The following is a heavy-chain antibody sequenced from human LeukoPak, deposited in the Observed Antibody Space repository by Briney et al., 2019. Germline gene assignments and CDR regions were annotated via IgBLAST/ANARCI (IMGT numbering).Heavy chain of an antibody. D-gene: IGHD6-13*01. CDR3: ARLIATTGDLNFDY. J-gene: IGHJ4*02. CDR1: GGSISSSSYY. Sequence: SETLSLTCTVSGGSISSSSYYWGWIRQPPGKGLEWIGSIYYSGSTYYNPSLKSRVTISVDTSKNQFSLKLSSVTAADTAVYYCARLIATTGDLNFDYWGQGALVTVSS. CDR2: IYYSGST. V-gene: IGHV4-39*07.